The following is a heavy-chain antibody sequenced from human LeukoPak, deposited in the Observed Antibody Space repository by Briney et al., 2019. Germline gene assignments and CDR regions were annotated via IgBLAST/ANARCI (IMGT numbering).Heavy chain of an antibody. D-gene: IGHD6-6*01. CDR2: ISSDGSST. V-gene: IGHV3-74*03. CDR3: ARDQRVTGRPDIDY. J-gene: IGHJ4*02. CDR1: GFTFRNHW. Sequence: GGSLRLSCAASGFTFRNHWMHWVRQTPGKGLVWVSRISSDGSSTTYADSVKGRFTISRDNAKHTLYLQINNLRAEDTAMYYCARDQRVTGRPDIDYWGQGTLVIVSS.